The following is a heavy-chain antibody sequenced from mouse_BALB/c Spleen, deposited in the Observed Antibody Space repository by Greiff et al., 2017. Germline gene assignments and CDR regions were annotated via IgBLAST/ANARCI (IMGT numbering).Heavy chain of an antibody. Sequence: EVKLMESGPELVKPGASVKMSCKASGYTFTSYVMHWVKQKPGQGLEWIGYINPYNDGTKYNEKFKGKATLTSDKSSSTAYMELSSLTSEDSAVYYCAIQPYGNYVAWFAYWGQGTLVTVSA. D-gene: IGHD2-1*01. CDR2: INPYNDGT. V-gene: IGHV1-14*01. CDR1: GYTFTSYV. J-gene: IGHJ3*01. CDR3: AIQPYGNYVAWFAY.